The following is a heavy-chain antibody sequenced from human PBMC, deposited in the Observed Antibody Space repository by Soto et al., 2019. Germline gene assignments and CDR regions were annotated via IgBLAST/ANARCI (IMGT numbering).Heavy chain of an antibody. V-gene: IGHV4-30-4*01. Sequence: SETLSLTCTVSGGSISSGDYYWSWIRQPPGKGLEWIGYIYYSGSTYYNPSLKSRVTISVDTSKNQFSLKLSSVTAADTAVYYCASNSNGYTCYDYWGQGTLVTVSS. D-gene: IGHD5-18*01. CDR1: GGSISSGDYY. CDR2: IYYSGST. J-gene: IGHJ4*02. CDR3: ASNSNGYTCYDY.